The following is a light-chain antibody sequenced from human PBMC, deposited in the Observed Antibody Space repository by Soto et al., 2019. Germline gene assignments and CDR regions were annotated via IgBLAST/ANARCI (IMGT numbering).Light chain of an antibody. V-gene: IGKV1-8*01. CDR3: QQYYSYPLT. CDR2: DAS. J-gene: IGKJ4*01. Sequence: AIRMTQSPSSLSASIGDRVTITCRASHGINNYLAWYQQKPGKAPKFLIYDASTLQSGVPSRFSGSGSGADFTLTIRNLQSEDFATYYCQQYYSYPLTFCGGTKVEIK. CDR1: HGINNY.